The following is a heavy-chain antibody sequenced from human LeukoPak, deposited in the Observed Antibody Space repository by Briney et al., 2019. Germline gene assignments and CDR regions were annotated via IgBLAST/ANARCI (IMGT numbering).Heavy chain of an antibody. Sequence: PGGSLRLSCAAFGFTFTTYTMTWVRQAPGKGLEWVSGISVNGNYTYYADSVKGRFTISRDNSKNTVYLQLNSLRVEDTAVYYCAKGGITCGSGYWFFDLWGLGTLVTVSS. CDR2: ISVNGNYT. J-gene: IGHJ2*01. D-gene: IGHD3-10*01. V-gene: IGHV3-23*01. CDR3: AKGGITCGSGYWFFDL. CDR1: GFTFTTYT.